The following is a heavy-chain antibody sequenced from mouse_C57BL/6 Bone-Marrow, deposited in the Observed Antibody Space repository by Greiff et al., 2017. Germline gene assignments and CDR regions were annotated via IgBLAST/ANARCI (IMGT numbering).Heavy chain of an antibody. V-gene: IGHV1-55*01. CDR1: GYTFTSYW. J-gene: IGHJ1*03. Sequence: VQLQQPGAELVKPGASVKMSCKASGYTFTSYWITWVKQRPGQGLEWVGDIYPGSGSTNYNEKFKSKATLTVDTSSSTAYMQLSSLTSEDSAVYYWARPYYSNYWYFDVWGTGTTVTVSS. D-gene: IGHD2-5*01. CDR3: ARPYYSNYWYFDV. CDR2: IYPGSGST.